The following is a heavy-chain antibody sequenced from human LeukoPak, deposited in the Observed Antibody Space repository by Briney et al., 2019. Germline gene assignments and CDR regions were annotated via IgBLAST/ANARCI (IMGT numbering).Heavy chain of an antibody. J-gene: IGHJ4*02. CDR1: GFTFDDYA. D-gene: IGHD2-15*01. CDR2: ISWNSGSI. CDR3: VRDNPRCCGVVPANIDDS. Sequence: GGSLRLSCAASGFTFDDYAMHWVRQAPGKGLEWVSGISWNSGSIGYADSVRGRFTISRDNARNSLYLQMHSLRAEDTAVYYCVRDNPRCCGVVPANIDDSWGQGTLVTVSS. V-gene: IGHV3-9*01.